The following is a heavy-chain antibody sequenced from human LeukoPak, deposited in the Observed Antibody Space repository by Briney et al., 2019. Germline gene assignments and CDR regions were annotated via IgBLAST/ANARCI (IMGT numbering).Heavy chain of an antibody. CDR3: ARELLGTNDYGGLDY. Sequence: EASVTVSCKASGGTFSSYTISWVRQAPGQGLEWMGRIIPILGIANYAQKFQGRVTITADKSTSTAYMELSSLRSEDTAVYYCARELLGTNDYGGLDYWGQGTLVTVSS. V-gene: IGHV1-69*10. D-gene: IGHD4-23*01. J-gene: IGHJ4*02. CDR2: IIPILGIA. CDR1: GGTFSSYT.